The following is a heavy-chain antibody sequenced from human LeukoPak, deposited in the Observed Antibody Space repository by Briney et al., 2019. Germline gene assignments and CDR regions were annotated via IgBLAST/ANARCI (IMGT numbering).Heavy chain of an antibody. J-gene: IGHJ6*02. V-gene: IGHV1-2*02. CDR1: GYTFTGYY. CDR3: ARVRDDDYYCGMDV. Sequence: ASVKVSCKASGYTFTGYYMHWVRQAPGQGLEWMGWINPNSGGTNYAQKFQGRVTMTRDTSISTAYMELSRLRSDDTAVYYCARVRDDDYYCGMDVWGQGTTVTVSS. CDR2: INPNSGGT. D-gene: IGHD3-10*01.